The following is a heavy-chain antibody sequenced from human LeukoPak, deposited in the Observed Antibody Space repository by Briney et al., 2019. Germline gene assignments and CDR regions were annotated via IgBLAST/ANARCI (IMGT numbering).Heavy chain of an antibody. CDR1: GFTFSSYS. D-gene: IGHD6-13*01. Sequence: GGSLRLSCAASGFTFSSYSMSWVRRAPGAGLEWVSSSSSTSSYKYYADSVKGRFTISRDNAKNSLYLQMNSLRAEDTAVYYCARDTSSWYLNFDYWGQGTLVTVSS. CDR2: SSSTSSYK. V-gene: IGHV3-21*01. CDR3: ARDTSSWYLNFDY. J-gene: IGHJ4*02.